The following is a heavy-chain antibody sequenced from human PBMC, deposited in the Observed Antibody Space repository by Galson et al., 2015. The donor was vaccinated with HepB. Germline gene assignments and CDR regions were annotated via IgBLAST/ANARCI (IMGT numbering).Heavy chain of an antibody. J-gene: IGHJ3*02. V-gene: IGHV1-8*01. CDR1: GYTFTSYD. Sequence: SVKVSCKASGYTFTSYDINWVRQATGQGLEWMGWMNPNSGNTGYAQKFQGRVTMTRNTSISTAYMELSSLRSEDTAVYYCATSHTYYYDRNGFHALDMWGQGTMVTVSS. D-gene: IGHD3-22*01. CDR2: MNPNSGNT. CDR3: ATSHTYYYDRNGFHALDM.